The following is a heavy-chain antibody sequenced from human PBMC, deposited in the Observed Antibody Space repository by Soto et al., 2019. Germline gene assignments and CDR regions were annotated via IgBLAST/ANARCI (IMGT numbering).Heavy chain of an antibody. V-gene: IGHV4-59*08. J-gene: IGHJ5*02. CDR2: IYYSGST. CDR1: GGSISSYY. D-gene: IGHD3-16*01. CDR3: ARLGAQEIDP. Sequence: PSETLSLTCTVSGGSISSYYWSWIRQPPGKGLELIGYIYYSGSTNYNPSLKSRVTISVDTSKNQFSLKLSSVTAADTAVYYCARLGAQEIDPWGQGTLVTDSS.